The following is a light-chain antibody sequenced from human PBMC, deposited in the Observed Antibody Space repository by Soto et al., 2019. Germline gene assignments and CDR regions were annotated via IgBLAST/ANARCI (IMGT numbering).Light chain of an antibody. V-gene: IGLV1-40*01. J-gene: IGLJ2*01. Sequence: QSVLTQPPSVSGAPGQRVTISCTGSNSNIGAGYDVNWYQQLPGTAPKLVIYGNRNRPSGVPDRFSGSKSGTSASLAITGLQAEDEADYYCQSYDSSLSGSKVVFGGGTKVTVL. CDR3: QSYDSSLSGSKVV. CDR2: GNR. CDR1: NSNIGAGYD.